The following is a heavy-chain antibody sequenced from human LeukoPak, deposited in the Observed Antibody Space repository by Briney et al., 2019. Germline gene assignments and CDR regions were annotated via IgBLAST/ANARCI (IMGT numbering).Heavy chain of an antibody. Sequence: SETLSLTCAVYGGSFSGYYWSWIRQPPGKGLEWIGEINHSGSTNYNPSLKSRVTISVDTSKNQFSLKLSSVTAADTAVYYCARGRLIRRGAVAGGYFQHWGQGTLVTVSS. J-gene: IGHJ1*01. V-gene: IGHV4-34*01. D-gene: IGHD6-19*01. CDR3: ARGRLIRRGAVAGGYFQH. CDR1: GGSFSGYY. CDR2: INHSGST.